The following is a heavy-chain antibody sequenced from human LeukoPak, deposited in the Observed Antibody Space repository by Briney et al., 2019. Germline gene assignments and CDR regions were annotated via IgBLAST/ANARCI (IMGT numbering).Heavy chain of an antibody. CDR1: GGSSSGYY. V-gene: IGHV4-30-4*01. Sequence: PSETLSLTCAVYGGSSSGYYWSWIRQPPGKGLEWIGYIYYSGSTYYNPSLKSRVTISVDTSKNQFSLKLSSVTAADTAVYYCARDWAGGGDYYYYGMDVWGQGTTVTVSS. J-gene: IGHJ6*02. CDR2: IYYSGST. D-gene: IGHD2-21*01. CDR3: ARDWAGGGDYYYYGMDV.